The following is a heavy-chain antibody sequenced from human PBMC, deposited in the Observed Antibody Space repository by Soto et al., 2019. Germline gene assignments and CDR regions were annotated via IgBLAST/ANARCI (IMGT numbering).Heavy chain of an antibody. D-gene: IGHD3-16*01. CDR3: ARDRIQLRLGKYSFNGMDV. CDR1: GGTFSDYA. CDR2: IVPRFGSP. J-gene: IGHJ6*02. V-gene: IGHV1-69*01. Sequence: QVQLVQSGAEMRKPGSSLRVSCKASGGTFSDYAFSWVRQAPGQGLEWMGGIVPRFGSPNYAQKFGGRVTITADPSSSTVSMALSSLRFDDTAVYFCARDRIQLRLGKYSFNGMDVWGQGTTIIVSS.